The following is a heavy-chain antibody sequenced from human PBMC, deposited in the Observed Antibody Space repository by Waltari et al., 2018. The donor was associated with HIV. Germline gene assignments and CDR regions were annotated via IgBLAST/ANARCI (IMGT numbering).Heavy chain of an antibody. CDR2: IRGGGET. CDR3: VKDSGRAADVFDL. D-gene: IGHD3-10*01. J-gene: IGHJ3*01. Sequence: QLLDSGGALVEPGGSMRPSCAASGFIFTDFAMDWVRQAPGKGLEWVSAIRGGGETFYADSVKGRFTISRDNSKNTLYLQMNSLRADDAAVYYCVKDSGRAADVFDLWGQGTMVTVSS. V-gene: IGHV3-23*01. CDR1: GFIFTDFA.